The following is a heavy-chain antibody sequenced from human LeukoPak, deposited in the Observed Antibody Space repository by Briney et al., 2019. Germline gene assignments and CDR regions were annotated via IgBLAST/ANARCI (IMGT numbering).Heavy chain of an antibody. CDR3: APYYDSRVFPRTPKNY. CDR1: GFTFNNYA. J-gene: IGHJ4*02. D-gene: IGHD3-22*01. V-gene: IGHV3-23*01. CDR2: ISSSGGNT. Sequence: PGGSLRLSCAASGFTFNNYAMIWVRQAPGKGLEWLSSISSSGGNTNYADSVKGRFTISRDNSKNTLYLEMNRLRVEDTATYYCAPYYDSRVFPRTPKNYGGKGPLLTVSS.